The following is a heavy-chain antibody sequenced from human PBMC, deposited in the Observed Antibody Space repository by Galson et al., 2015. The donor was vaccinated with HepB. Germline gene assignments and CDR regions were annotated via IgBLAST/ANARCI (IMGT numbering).Heavy chain of an antibody. CDR2: IYWDDDK. CDR3: AHTLTGPTPKSFDY. D-gene: IGHD1-7*01. J-gene: IGHJ4*02. Sequence: PALVKPTQTLTLTCTFSGFSLTTSGVGVGWIRQPPGKALEWLALIYWDDDKRYSPSLKSRLTFTKDTSKNQVVLTMTNVDPVDTATYYCAHTLTGPTPKSFDYWGQGTLVTVSS. V-gene: IGHV2-5*02. CDR1: GFSLTTSGVG.